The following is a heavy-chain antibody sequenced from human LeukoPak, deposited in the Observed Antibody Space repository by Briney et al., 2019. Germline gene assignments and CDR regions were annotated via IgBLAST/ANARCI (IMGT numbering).Heavy chain of an antibody. CDR1: GGSISSGGYY. Sequence: SETLSLTCTVSGGSISSGGYYWSWIRQPPGKGLEWIGYIYHSGSTYYNPSLKSRVTISVDRSKNQFSLKLSSVTAADTAVYYCARDNASNYARGFDYWGQGTLVTVS. V-gene: IGHV4-30-2*01. J-gene: IGHJ4*02. CDR2: IYHSGST. D-gene: IGHD4-11*01. CDR3: ARDNASNYARGFDY.